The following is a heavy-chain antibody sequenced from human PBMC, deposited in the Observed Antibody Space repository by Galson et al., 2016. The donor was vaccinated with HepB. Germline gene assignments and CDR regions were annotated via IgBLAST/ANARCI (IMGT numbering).Heavy chain of an antibody. J-gene: IGHJ5*02. D-gene: IGHD2-15*01. CDR1: GYTFTSYG. CDR2: ISAYDGNT. V-gene: IGHV1-18*01. CDR3: ARDQCIGGSCFLYWFDP. Sequence: SVKVSCKASGYTFTSYGISWVRQAPGQGLEWLGWISAYDGNTNYAQKVQGRVAMTTDTSTSTAYMELRSLRSDDTAVYYCARDQCIGGSCFLYWFDPWGQGTLVTVSS.